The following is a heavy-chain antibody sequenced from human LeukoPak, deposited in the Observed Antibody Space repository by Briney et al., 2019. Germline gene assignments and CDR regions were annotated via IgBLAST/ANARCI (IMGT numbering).Heavy chain of an antibody. V-gene: IGHV4-34*01. CDR3: PREVISLSYAFDI. CDR2: INHSGST. CDR1: GGSFSGYY. Sequence: SETLSLTCAVYGGSFSGYYWSWIRQPPGKGLEWIGEINHSGSTNYNPSLKSRVTISVDTSKNQFSLKLSSVTAADTAVYYCPREVISLSYAFDIWGQGTMVTVSS. D-gene: IGHD3-10*01. J-gene: IGHJ3*02.